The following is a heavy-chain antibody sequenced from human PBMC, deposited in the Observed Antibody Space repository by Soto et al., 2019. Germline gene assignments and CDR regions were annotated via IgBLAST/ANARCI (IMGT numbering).Heavy chain of an antibody. V-gene: IGHV1-69*13. CDR3: ARGAMATPTYYYYGMDV. CDR2: IIPIFGTA. Sequence: SVKVSCKASGGTFSSYAISWVRQAPGQGLEWMGGIIPIFGTANYAQKFQGRVTITADESTSTAYMELSSLRSEDTAVYYCARGAMATPTYYYYGMDVWGQGTTVTVSS. D-gene: IGHD5-12*01. CDR1: GGTFSSYA. J-gene: IGHJ6*02.